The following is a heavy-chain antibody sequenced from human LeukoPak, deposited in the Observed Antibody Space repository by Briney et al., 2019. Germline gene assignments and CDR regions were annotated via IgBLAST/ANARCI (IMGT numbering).Heavy chain of an antibody. CDR2: IYYSGST. J-gene: IGHJ4*02. CDR1: GGSISSYY. D-gene: IGHD3-22*01. CDR3: ARYDGIDIGLDY. V-gene: IGHV4-59*01. Sequence: QSSETLSLTCTVSGGSISSYYWSWIRQPPGKGLEWIGYIYYSGSTNYNPSLKSRVTISVDTSKNQFSLKLSSVTAADTAVYYCARYDGIDIGLDYWGQGTLVTVSS.